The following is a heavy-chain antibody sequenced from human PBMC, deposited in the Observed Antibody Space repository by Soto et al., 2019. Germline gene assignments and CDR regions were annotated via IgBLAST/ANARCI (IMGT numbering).Heavy chain of an antibody. CDR2: VYYSGST. CDR3: ARRSRGLPCDC. V-gene: IGHV4-39*01. D-gene: IGHD1-26*01. Sequence: SETLSLTCTVSGGSVSSSSYYWGWVRQPPGKGLEWIGSVYYSGSTYYNPSLKSRVTISVDKSKNQFSLKLYSVTAVDTAVYYCARRSRGLPCDCWGPGILFTVSS. J-gene: IGHJ4*02. CDR1: GGSVSSSSYY.